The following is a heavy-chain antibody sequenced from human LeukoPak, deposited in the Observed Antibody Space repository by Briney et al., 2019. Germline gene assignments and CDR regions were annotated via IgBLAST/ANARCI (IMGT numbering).Heavy chain of an antibody. CDR1: GFVFSSYA. J-gene: IGHJ4*02. Sequence: GGSLRLSCAASGFVFSSYAMSWVRQTPARGLEWVSSLRGDGETFYADSVKGRFTLSRDDSRNTLYLQMNSLRAEDTAVYYCGKAHLTGYYLDYWGQGTLVTVSS. CDR2: LRGDGET. CDR3: GKAHLTGYYLDY. D-gene: IGHD3-9*01. V-gene: IGHV3-23*01.